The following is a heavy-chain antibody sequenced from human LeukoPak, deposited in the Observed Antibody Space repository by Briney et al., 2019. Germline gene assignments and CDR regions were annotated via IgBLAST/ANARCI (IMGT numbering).Heavy chain of an antibody. J-gene: IGHJ4*02. V-gene: IGHV4-30-2*01. Sequence: PSETLSLTCAVSGGSISSGGYSWSWIRQPPGKGLEWIGYIYHSGSTYYNPSLKSRVTISVDRSKNQFSLKLSSVTAADTAVYYCARGREKDMITFGGVTTFDYWGQGTLVTVSS. D-gene: IGHD3-16*01. CDR3: ARGREKDMITFGGVTTFDY. CDR2: IYHSGST. CDR1: GGSISSGGYS.